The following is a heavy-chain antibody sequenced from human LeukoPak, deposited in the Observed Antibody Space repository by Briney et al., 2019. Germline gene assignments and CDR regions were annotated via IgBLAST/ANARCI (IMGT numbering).Heavy chain of an antibody. CDR3: ARGETMDV. V-gene: IGHV3-7*01. CDR1: EFSFETYW. D-gene: IGHD5-24*01. J-gene: IGHJ6*03. CDR2: INEDGSEK. Sequence: GGSLRLSCVALEFSFETYWMSWVRQAPGKGPEWVANINEDGSEKHYVGSVRGRFTISRDNADNSLHLQMNSLRPEDMAVYYCARGETMDVWGKGTTVTVS.